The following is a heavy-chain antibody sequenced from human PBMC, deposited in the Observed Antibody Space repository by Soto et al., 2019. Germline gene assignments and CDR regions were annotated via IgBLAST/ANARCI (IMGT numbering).Heavy chain of an antibody. CDR2: ISSSSSYI. V-gene: IGHV3-21*01. CDR3: ARDDGDIVATITNFDY. CDR1: GFTFSSYS. J-gene: IGHJ4*02. Sequence: GGSLRLSCAASGFTFSSYSMNWVRQAPGKGLEWVSSISSSSSYIYYADSVKGRFTISRDNAKNSLYLQMNSLRAEDMAVYYCARDDGDIVATITNFDYWGQGTLVTVSS. D-gene: IGHD5-12*01.